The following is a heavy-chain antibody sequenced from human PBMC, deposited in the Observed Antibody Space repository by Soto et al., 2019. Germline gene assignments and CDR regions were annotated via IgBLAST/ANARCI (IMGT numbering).Heavy chain of an antibody. CDR3: VRDRALDSSGHWFDT. Sequence: QVQLQESGPGLVKPSQTLSLTCTVSGRPVSSGGYYWTWIRQHPGRGLGWIGYIYHIGSPSYNPSRENRLTIARDTSKNQFSLNLTSVTAADTAIYYCVRDRALDSSGHWFDTWGQGILVTVSS. CDR1: GRPVSSGGYY. D-gene: IGHD6-19*01. V-gene: IGHV4-31*03. CDR2: IYHIGSP. J-gene: IGHJ5*02.